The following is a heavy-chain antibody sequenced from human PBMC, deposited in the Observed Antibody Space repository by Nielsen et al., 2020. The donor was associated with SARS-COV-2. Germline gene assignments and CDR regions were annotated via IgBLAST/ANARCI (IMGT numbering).Heavy chain of an antibody. V-gene: IGHV3-23*03. CDR2: IYGSGSSS. CDR1: GFTLNTFA. D-gene: IGHD1-26*01. CDR3: ARHWREGATFYWFFDL. J-gene: IGHJ2*01. Sequence: GGSLRLSCAVAGFTLNTFAMSWVRQAPGKGLEWVSLIYGSGSSSYYADSVKGRFTISRDNSKKTLYLQMTSLRPEDTAVYYCARHWREGATFYWFFDLWGRGTLVTVSS.